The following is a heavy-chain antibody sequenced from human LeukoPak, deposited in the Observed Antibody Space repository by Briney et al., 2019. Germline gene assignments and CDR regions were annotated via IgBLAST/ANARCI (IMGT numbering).Heavy chain of an antibody. CDR2: MNPNSGNT. J-gene: IGHJ5*02. D-gene: IGHD5-18*01. Sequence: ASVKVSCKXSGYTFTSYDINWVRQATGQGLEWMGWMNPNSGNTGYAQKFQGRVTITRNTSISTAYMELSSLRSEDTAVYYCARGRRIQPHWFDPWGQGTLVTVSS. CDR1: GYTFTSYD. CDR3: ARGRRIQPHWFDP. V-gene: IGHV1-8*03.